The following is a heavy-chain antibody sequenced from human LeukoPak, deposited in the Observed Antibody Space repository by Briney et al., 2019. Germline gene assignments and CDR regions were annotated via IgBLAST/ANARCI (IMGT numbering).Heavy chain of an antibody. CDR2: INPNSGGT. CDR1: GYTFTSYG. V-gene: IGHV1-2*02. J-gene: IGHJ3*02. Sequence: ASVKVSCKASGYTFTSYGISWVRQAPGQGLEWMGWINPNSGGTNYAQKFQGRVTMTRDTSISTAYMELSRLRSDDTAVYYCARDPNCSGGSCYISAFDIWGQGTMVTVSS. CDR3: ARDPNCSGGSCYISAFDI. D-gene: IGHD2-15*01.